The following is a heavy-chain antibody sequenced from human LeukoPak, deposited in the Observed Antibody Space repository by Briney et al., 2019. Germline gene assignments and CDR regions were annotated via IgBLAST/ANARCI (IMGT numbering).Heavy chain of an antibody. Sequence: GGSLRLSCAASGFSFSNAWMSWVRQAPGKGLEWGGRIKSKKDGATADYAAPVKGRFTISRDDSKNTLFLQMNGLKTEDTAVYFCTTCPSTGWYGGSDYWGQGTLVTVSS. CDR3: TTCPSTGWYGGSDY. CDR1: GFSFSNAW. J-gene: IGHJ4*02. CDR2: IKSKKDGATA. D-gene: IGHD6-19*01. V-gene: IGHV3-15*01.